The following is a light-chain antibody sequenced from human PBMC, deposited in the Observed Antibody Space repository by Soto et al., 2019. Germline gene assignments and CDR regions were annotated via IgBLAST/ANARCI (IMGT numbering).Light chain of an antibody. V-gene: IGKV1-12*01. CDR1: QGISSW. Sequence: DIQMTQSPSSVSASVGDRVTITCRASQGISSWLAWYQQKPGKAPNLLIYAASSLHSGVPSRFSGSRSGTDFTLTTSSQQPEDFAVYYCQQYGSSAYFGGGTKVEIK. CDR2: AAS. CDR3: QQYGSSAY. J-gene: IGKJ4*01.